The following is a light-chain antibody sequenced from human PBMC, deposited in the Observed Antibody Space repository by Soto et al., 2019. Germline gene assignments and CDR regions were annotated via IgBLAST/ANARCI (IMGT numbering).Light chain of an antibody. CDR1: QSISSSY. CDR2: GAS. CDR3: QQYGSSPLT. J-gene: IGKJ4*01. Sequence: EIVLTQSPGTLSLSPGERATLSCRASQSISSSYLAWYQQKPGQAPRLLIYGASSRATGIPDRFSGSGSGTDITLTISRLEPQDFAVYYCQQYGSSPLTFGGGTKVKIK. V-gene: IGKV3-20*01.